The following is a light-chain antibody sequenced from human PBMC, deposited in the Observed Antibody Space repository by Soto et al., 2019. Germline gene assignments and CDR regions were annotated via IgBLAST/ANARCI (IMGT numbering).Light chain of an antibody. CDR1: QSLLSSNGNNY. J-gene: IGKJ4*01. CDR2: LGS. Sequence: DIVLTQSPLSLPVTPGEPASISCRSSQSLLSSNGNNYLDWYLQKPGQSPQVLIYLGSKRASGVPERFSGSGSGTDFTLKISRVDAEDVGVYYCKQGLTTPLTFAGGTKVEIK. V-gene: IGKV2-28*01. CDR3: KQGLTTPLT.